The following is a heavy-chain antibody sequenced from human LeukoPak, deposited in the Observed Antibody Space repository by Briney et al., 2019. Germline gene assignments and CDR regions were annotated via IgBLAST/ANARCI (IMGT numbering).Heavy chain of an antibody. Sequence: SQTLSLTCTVSGGSISSGGYYWSWIRQHPGKVLGWSGYIYYSGSTYYHPSLKSRVTIAVDTSKNQFSLKLSSVTAADTAVYYCARGRNHHHYGSGIYWFDPWGQGTLVTVSS. CDR3: ARGRNHHHYGSGIYWFDP. J-gene: IGHJ5*02. D-gene: IGHD3-10*01. CDR2: IYYSGST. CDR1: GGSISSGGYY. V-gene: IGHV4-31*03.